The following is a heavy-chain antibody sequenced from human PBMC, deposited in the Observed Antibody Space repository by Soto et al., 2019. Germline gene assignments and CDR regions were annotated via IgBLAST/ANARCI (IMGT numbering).Heavy chain of an antibody. Sequence: ASVKVSCKASGYTFTSYAMHWVRQAPGQRLEWMGWINAGNVNTKYSQKFQGRVTITRDTSASTAYMELSSLRSEDTAVYYCARVGGIVVAGAFDIWGQGTMVTFSS. J-gene: IGHJ3*02. D-gene: IGHD2-15*01. CDR1: GYTFTSYA. CDR2: INAGNVNT. V-gene: IGHV1-3*01. CDR3: ARVGGIVVAGAFDI.